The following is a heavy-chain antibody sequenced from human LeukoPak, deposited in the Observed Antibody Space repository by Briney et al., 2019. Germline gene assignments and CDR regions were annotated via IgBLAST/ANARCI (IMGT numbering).Heavy chain of an antibody. Sequence: PGGSLRLSCAASGFTFSEYWMHWVRLTPGRRLVWVARINGDGSDTTYADSVKGRFTISRDNAENTVYLQMNSLTAEDTAVYYCTRPWGIWGQGALVTVSS. CDR3: TRPWGI. CDR2: INGDGSDT. D-gene: IGHD3-16*01. CDR1: GFTFSEYW. J-gene: IGHJ4*02. V-gene: IGHV3-74*03.